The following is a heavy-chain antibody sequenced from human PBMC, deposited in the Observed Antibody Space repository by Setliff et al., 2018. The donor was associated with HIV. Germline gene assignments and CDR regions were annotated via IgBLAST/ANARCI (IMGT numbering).Heavy chain of an antibody. CDR1: GYSFANYW. D-gene: IGHD2-2*01. CDR2: IYPTDSDT. V-gene: IGHV5-51*01. Sequence: WESLKISCKGSGYSFANYWIAWVRQVPGKGLEWMGIIYPTDSDTRYSPSFQGQVTISADTSISTACLQWSSLKASDTAVYYCSRASDPSHRMPPTNYYYYMDVWGKGTKVTVSS. J-gene: IGHJ6*03. CDR3: SRASDPSHRMPPTNYYYYMDV.